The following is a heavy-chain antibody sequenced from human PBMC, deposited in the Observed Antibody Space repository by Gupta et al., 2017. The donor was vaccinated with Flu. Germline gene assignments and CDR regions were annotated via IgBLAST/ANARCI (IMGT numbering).Heavy chain of an antibody. CDR1: GDSISKGGYY. CDR3: ARGRADAGPGNWFDS. Sequence: QGQLQESGPGLVKPSQTLSLSCSVSGDSISKGGYYWSWIRQHPEKGLEWIGYIYYSESTYYNLAFRSRVAMSMDTSKNEFSLKMTSVTASDTAMYYCARGRADAGPGNWFDSWGQGVLVTVSS. J-gene: IGHJ5*01. CDR2: IYYSEST. V-gene: IGHV4-31*02. D-gene: IGHD2-8*01.